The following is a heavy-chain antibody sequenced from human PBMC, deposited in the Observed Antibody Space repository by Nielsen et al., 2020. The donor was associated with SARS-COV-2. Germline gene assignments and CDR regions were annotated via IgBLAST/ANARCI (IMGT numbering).Heavy chain of an antibody. D-gene: IGHD5-24*01. Sequence: SETLSLTCTVSGGSISSSSYYWGWIRQPPGKGLEWIGSIYYSGSTYYNPSLKSRVTISVDTSTNQFSLKLSSVTAADTAVYYCARQQAVATIIYYFDYWGQGTLVTVSS. V-gene: IGHV4-39*01. CDR2: IYYSGST. CDR1: GGSISSSSYY. J-gene: IGHJ4*02. CDR3: ARQQAVATIIYYFDY.